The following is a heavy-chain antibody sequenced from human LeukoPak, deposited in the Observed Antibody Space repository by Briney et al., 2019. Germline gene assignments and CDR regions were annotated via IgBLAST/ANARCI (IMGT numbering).Heavy chain of an antibody. D-gene: IGHD5-18*01. CDR3: ATLQGYRLDY. Sequence: SETLSLTCTVSGGSISSSSYYWGWIRQPPGKGLEWIGSIYYSGSTYYNPSLKSRVTISVDTSKNQFSLKLSSVTAADTAVYYCATLQGYRLDYWGQGTLVTVSS. CDR2: IYYSGST. CDR1: GGSISSSSYY. J-gene: IGHJ4*02. V-gene: IGHV4-39*01.